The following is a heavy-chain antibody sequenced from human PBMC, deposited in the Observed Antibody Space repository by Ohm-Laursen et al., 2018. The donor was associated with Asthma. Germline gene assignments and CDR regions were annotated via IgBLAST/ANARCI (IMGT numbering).Heavy chain of an antibody. D-gene: IGHD2-21*02. J-gene: IGHJ4*02. V-gene: IGHV3-23*01. CDR3: ASAAENIVVVTAIPWY. CDR1: GFIFSSYA. Sequence: SLRLSCAASGFIFSSYAMSWVRQAPGKGLEWVSAISGSGGSTYYADSVKGRFTISRDNAKNSLYLQMNSLRAEDTAVYYCASAAENIVVVTAIPWYWGQGTLVSVSS. CDR2: ISGSGGST.